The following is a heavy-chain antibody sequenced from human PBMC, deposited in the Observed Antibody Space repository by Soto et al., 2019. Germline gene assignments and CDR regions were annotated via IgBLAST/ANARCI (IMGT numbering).Heavy chain of an antibody. CDR1: GGSISSSSYY. Sequence: SETLSLTCTVSGGSISSSSYYWGWIRQPPGKGLEWIGSIYYSGSTYYNPSLKSRVTISVDTSKNQFSLKLSSVTAADTAVYYCARLPGGYSSSSHYYYYYMDVWGKGTTVTVSS. CDR2: IYYSGST. V-gene: IGHV4-39*07. D-gene: IGHD6-6*01. CDR3: ARLPGGYSSSSHYYYYYMDV. J-gene: IGHJ6*03.